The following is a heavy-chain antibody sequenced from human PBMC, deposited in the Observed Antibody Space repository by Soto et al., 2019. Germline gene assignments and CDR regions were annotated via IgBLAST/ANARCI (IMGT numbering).Heavy chain of an antibody. CDR1: GDTFNTND. D-gene: IGHD3-3*02. CDR2: MNPASGNT. J-gene: IGHJ4*02. CDR3: TRGISDS. Sequence: QVQLVQSGAEVKKPGDSVKVSCKASGDTFNTNDFNWVRQATGQGLEWMGWMNPASGNTGFAQKFQGRVSLTMDTSTSIAYIELSSLTSEDTAMYYCTRGISDSWGQGTLVTVSS. V-gene: IGHV1-8*01.